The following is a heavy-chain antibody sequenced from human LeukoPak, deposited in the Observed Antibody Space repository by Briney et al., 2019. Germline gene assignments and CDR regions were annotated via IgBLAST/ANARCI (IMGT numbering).Heavy chain of an antibody. J-gene: IGHJ4*02. V-gene: IGHV4-4*07. CDR3: ARAVRYSSSLPYFDY. D-gene: IGHD6-13*01. CDR1: GGSINGYF. Sequence: SETLSPTCTVSGGSINGYFWNWIRQPAGKGLEWIGRIYTSGSTNYNPSLKSRVTISVDTSKNQFSLKLSSVTAADTAVYYCARAVRYSSSLPYFDYWGQGTLVTVSS. CDR2: IYTSGST.